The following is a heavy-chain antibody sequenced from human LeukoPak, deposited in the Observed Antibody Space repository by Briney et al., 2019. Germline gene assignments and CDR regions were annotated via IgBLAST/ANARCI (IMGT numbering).Heavy chain of an antibody. D-gene: IGHD2-2*01. CDR2: IIPIFGTA. CDR1: GGTFSSYA. V-gene: IGHV1-69*05. Sequence: SVKVSXKASGGTFSSYAISWVRQAHGQGLEWMGRIIPIFGTANYAQKFQGRVTITTDESTSTAYMELSSLRSEDTAVYYCARDVVVPAAPFDYWGQGTLVTVSS. J-gene: IGHJ4*02. CDR3: ARDVVVPAAPFDY.